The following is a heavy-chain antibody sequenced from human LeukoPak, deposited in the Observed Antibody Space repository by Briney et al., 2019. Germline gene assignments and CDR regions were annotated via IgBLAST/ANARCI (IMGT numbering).Heavy chain of an antibody. J-gene: IGHJ4*02. Sequence: GGSLRLSCAASGLTLGSSWMTWVRKTPDKGLEWVASIKQDGSAEYYVDSVRGRFTVSRDNAKNSVYLQMNSLRAEDTAVYYCARDRGPNCLDYWGQGTLVTVSS. CDR3: ARDRGPNCLDY. CDR2: IKQDGSAE. CDR1: GLTLGSSW. D-gene: IGHD1-1*01. V-gene: IGHV3-7*01.